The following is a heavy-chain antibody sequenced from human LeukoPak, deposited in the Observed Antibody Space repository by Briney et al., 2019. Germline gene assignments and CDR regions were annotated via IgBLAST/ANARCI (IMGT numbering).Heavy chain of an antibody. CDR1: GGTFISYA. Sequence: ASVKVSCKASGGTFISYAISWVRQAPGQGLEWMGGIIPIFGTANYAQKFQGRVTITADESTSTAYMELSSLRSEDTAVYYCASKAGGYYYYGMDVWGQGTTVTVSS. D-gene: IGHD3-22*01. V-gene: IGHV1-69*13. CDR3: ASKAGGYYYYGMDV. J-gene: IGHJ6*02. CDR2: IIPIFGTA.